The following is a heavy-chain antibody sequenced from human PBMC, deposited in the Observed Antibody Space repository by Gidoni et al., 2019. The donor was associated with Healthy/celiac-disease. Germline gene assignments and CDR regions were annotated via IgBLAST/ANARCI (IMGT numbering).Heavy chain of an antibody. CDR1: GVSISSGGYY. V-gene: IGHV4-31*03. J-gene: IGHJ4*02. CDR2: IYYSVST. D-gene: IGHD2-15*01. CDR3: ARVSRRIIDY. Sequence: QVQLQESGPGLVKPSHPLSLTCPVSGVSISSGGYYWSWIRQHPGKGLEWIGYIYYSVSTYYNPSLKSRVTISVDTSKNQFSLKLSSVTAADTAVYYCARVSRRIIDYWGQGTLVTVSS.